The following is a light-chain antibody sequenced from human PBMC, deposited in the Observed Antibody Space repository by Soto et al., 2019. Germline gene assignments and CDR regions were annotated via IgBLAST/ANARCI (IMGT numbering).Light chain of an antibody. V-gene: IGLV2-14*01. Sequence: QSALTQPASVSGSPGQSITISCTGSSSDVGGYSYVSWYQQYPGKAAKLMIYEVINRPSGVSNRFSGSKSGNTASLTISGLQADDEADYYCSSYTNSDTWVFGGGTKVTVL. CDR3: SSYTNSDTWV. CDR1: SSDVGGYSY. J-gene: IGLJ3*02. CDR2: EVI.